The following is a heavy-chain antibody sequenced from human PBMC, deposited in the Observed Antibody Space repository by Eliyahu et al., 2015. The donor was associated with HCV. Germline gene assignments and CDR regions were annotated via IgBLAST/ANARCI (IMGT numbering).Heavy chain of an antibody. V-gene: IGHV3-7*03. CDR1: GFTFSSYW. Sequence: EVQLVESGGGLVQPGGSLRLSCAASGFTFSSYWMSWVRQAPGKGLEWVANIKQDGSEKYYVDSVKGRFTISRDNAKNSLYLQMNSLRAEDTAVYYCARDPYLMTTSVVGWATNFDYWGQGTLVTVSS. J-gene: IGHJ4*02. CDR2: IKQDGSEK. CDR3: ARDPYLMTTSVVGWATNFDY. D-gene: IGHD4-11*01.